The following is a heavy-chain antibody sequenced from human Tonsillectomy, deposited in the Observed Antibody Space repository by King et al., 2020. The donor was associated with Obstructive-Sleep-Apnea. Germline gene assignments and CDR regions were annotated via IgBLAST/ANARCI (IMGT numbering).Heavy chain of an antibody. CDR1: GFTFSSYA. V-gene: IGHV3-23*04. Sequence: VQLVESGGGLVQPGGSLRLSCAASGFTFSSYAMSWVRQAPGKGLEWVSGISGSGGSTSYADSVNGRCTISRDNSNNTVYLQMNSLRAEDTAVYYCAKRSDYGDYAAWGQGTLVTVSS. D-gene: IGHD4-17*01. CDR3: AKRSDYGDYAA. CDR2: ISGSGGST. J-gene: IGHJ5*02.